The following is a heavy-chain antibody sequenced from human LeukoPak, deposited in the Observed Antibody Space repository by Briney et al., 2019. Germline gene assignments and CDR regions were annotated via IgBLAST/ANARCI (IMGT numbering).Heavy chain of an antibody. CDR1: GFTFSSYG. J-gene: IGHJ4*02. V-gene: IGHV3-30*18. CDR3: AKDVDTAMVTVGSYFDY. D-gene: IGHD5-18*01. CDR2: ISYDGSNK. Sequence: ESGRSLRLSCAASGFTFSSYGMHWVRQAPGKGLEWVAVISYDGSNKYYADSVKGRFTISRDNSKNTLYLQMNGLRAEDTAVYYCAKDVDTAMVTVGSYFDYWGQGTLVTVSS.